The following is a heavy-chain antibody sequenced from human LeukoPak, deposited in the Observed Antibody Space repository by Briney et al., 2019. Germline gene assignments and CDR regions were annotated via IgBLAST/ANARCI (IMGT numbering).Heavy chain of an antibody. D-gene: IGHD3-16*01. Sequence: GGSLRLSCAASELTVTSNYMRWVRQAPGKGLQWVSVIYPGGDIYYSDSVKGRFIISRDNSKNTLSLQMKSLTAGDTAVYYCVRGPRYYDDSGFHYGVFDIWGQGTVVTVSS. J-gene: IGHJ3*02. CDR2: IYPGGDI. CDR3: VRGPRYYDDSGFHYGVFDI. V-gene: IGHV3-53*01. CDR1: ELTVTSNY.